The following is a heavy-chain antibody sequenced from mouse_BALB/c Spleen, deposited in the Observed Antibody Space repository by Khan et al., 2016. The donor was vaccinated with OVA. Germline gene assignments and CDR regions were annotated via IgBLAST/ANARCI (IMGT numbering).Heavy chain of an antibody. Sequence: QVQLKESGPGLVAPSQSLSITCTISGFSLTNYGVHWVRQPPGKGLEWLVVIWSDGSTTYNSALKSRLTISKDNSKSQVFLKMNSLQTDDTAMYFCARQPYNIMDYWGQGTSVTVSS. J-gene: IGHJ4*01. V-gene: IGHV2-6-1*01. CDR2: IWSDGST. CDR1: GFSLTNYG. D-gene: IGHD2-12*01. CDR3: ARQPYNIMDY.